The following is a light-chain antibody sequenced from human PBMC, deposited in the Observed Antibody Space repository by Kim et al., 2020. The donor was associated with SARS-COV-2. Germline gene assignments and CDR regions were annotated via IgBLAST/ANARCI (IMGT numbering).Light chain of an antibody. Sequence: IQLTQSPSTLCASVGDRVTITCRASQSIGGWMAWYQQKPGKAPKLLIYDAFRVVSGIPPRFSGSGSGTEFTLTISSLQPDDSATYYCQPHITYPLTFGQGTKLDIK. CDR2: DAF. CDR1: QSIGGW. V-gene: IGKV1-5*01. J-gene: IGKJ5*01. CDR3: QPHITYPLT.